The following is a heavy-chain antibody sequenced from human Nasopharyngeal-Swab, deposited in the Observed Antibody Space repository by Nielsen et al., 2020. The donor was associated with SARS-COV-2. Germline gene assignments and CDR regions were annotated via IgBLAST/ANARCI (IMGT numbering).Heavy chain of an antibody. V-gene: IGHV1-18*04. CDR1: GYTFPSYG. CDR2: ISAFNGNT. Sequence: ASVKVSCKASGYTFPSYGVTWVRQAPGQGLEWVGWISAFNGNTNYAQKFQGRVTMTTDTSTSTAYMELASLTSDDTAVYYCARGFQGSFSDYWGQGTLITVSS. D-gene: IGHD1-26*01. J-gene: IGHJ4*02. CDR3: ARGFQGSFSDY.